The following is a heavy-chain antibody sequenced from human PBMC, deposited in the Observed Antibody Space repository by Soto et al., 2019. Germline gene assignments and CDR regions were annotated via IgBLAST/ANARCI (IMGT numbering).Heavy chain of an antibody. CDR3: ARETSYSSGWYGMDV. Sequence: VGSLRLSGAASGFTFSSYGMHWVRQAPGKGLEWVAVIWYDGSNKYYADSVKGRFTISRDNSKNTLYLQMNSLRAEDTAVYYCARETSYSSGWYGMDVWGQGTTVTAS. V-gene: IGHV3-33*01. D-gene: IGHD6-19*01. J-gene: IGHJ6*02. CDR1: GFTFSSYG. CDR2: IWYDGSNK.